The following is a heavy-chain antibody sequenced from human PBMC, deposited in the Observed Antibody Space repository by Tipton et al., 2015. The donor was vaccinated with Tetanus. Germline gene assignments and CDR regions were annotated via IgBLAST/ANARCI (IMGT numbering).Heavy chain of an antibody. Sequence: QLVQSGAEVKKPGASVKVSCKASGYTFTHYGVNWVRQAPGQGLEWMGWISTFNENVNYAEKFQGRLTMTTDRSTATVYMDWRSLRSDDTAVYYCARGRGLGPHEYFEHWGQGTLVTVSS. V-gene: IGHV1-18*01. CDR1: GYTFTHYG. CDR2: ISTFNENV. CDR3: ARGRGLGPHEYFEH. J-gene: IGHJ5*02. D-gene: IGHD3/OR15-3a*01.